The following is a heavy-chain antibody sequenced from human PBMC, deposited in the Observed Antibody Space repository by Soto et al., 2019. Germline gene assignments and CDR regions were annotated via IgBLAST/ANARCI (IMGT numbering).Heavy chain of an antibody. D-gene: IGHD6-19*01. J-gene: IGHJ4*02. CDR2: INPNGGST. V-gene: IGHV1-46*01. CDR1: GYTFTNYH. Sequence: QVQVVQSGAEVKKPGASVKVSCKTSGYTFTNYHVHWVRQATGQGLEWMGAINPNGGSTTYAQHLQGRVTMTSDSSTSTVYMEMGSLRSDDSAVYYCALPKNTLGWYNFWGQGTLVTVS. CDR3: ALPKNTLGWYNF.